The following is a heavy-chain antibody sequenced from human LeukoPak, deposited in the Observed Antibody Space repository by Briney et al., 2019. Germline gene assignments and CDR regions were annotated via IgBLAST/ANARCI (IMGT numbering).Heavy chain of an antibody. Sequence: GGSLRLSCAASGFTFSSYWMHWVRQALEKGLVWVSRINSDGSSTSYADSVKGRFTISRDNANNTLYLQMNSLRAEDTAVYYCARHPTLYPDWGQGTLVTVSS. V-gene: IGHV3-74*01. CDR1: GFTFSSYW. CDR2: INSDGSST. J-gene: IGHJ4*02. D-gene: IGHD2-8*01. CDR3: ARHPTLYPD.